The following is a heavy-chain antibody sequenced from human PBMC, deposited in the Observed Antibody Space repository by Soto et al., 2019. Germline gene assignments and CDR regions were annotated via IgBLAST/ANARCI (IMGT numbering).Heavy chain of an antibody. CDR2: VNAGNGNT. V-gene: IGHV1-3*01. CDR1: GYSFSSYA. D-gene: IGHD2-21*01. J-gene: IGHJ6*02. CDR3: ARDHIGGNYYYFYGMDV. Sequence: GASVKVSCKSSGYSFSSYAIHWVRQAPGQRLEWMGWVNAGNGNTKYSQKFQGRVTITRDTSASTAHMELSSLRSEDTAVYYCARDHIGGNYYYFYGMDVWGQGTTVTVSS.